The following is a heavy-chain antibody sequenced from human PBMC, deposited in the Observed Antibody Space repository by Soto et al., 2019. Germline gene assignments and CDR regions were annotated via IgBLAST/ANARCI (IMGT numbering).Heavy chain of an antibody. D-gene: IGHD4-4*01. CDR3: AASGRDVLGYDYKDTEGLDI. CDR1: GGTFSNFA. J-gene: IGHJ3*02. Sequence: QVQLVQSGPEVKKPGSSVKVSCEASGGTFSNFAVNWVRQAPGHGLEWVGGIIPLFHVAKYAQKFEGRVPIVADESTSTAYMDLSSLRSDDTAVYYCAASGRDVLGYDYKDTEGLDIWGQGTMVTVSS. V-gene: IGHV1-69*01. CDR2: IIPLFHVA.